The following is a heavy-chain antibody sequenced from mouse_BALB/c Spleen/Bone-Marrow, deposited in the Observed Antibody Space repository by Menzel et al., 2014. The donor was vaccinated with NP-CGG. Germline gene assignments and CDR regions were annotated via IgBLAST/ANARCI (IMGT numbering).Heavy chain of an antibody. Sequence: QVQLQQSGAELAKPGASVKMSCKASGYTFTSYWMHWVKQXPXQGLEWIGYXNPSTGYTEYNQKFRDKATLTADKSSSTAYMQLSXXTSEDSAVYYCXXXXXXXXXXXGAGTTVTXSS. CDR2: XNPSTGYT. CDR1: GYTFTSYW. CDR3: XXXXXXXXXX. J-gene: IGHJ1*01. V-gene: IGHV1-7*01.